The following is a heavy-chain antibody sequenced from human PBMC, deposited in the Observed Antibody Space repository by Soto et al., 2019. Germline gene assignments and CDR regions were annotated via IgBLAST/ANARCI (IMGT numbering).Heavy chain of an antibody. D-gene: IGHD3-22*01. CDR2: VSVSGGTT. V-gene: IGHV3-23*01. CDR1: GFMFNDSA. Sequence: LRLSCAPSGFMFNDSAMSWVRQAPGKGLEWVSTVSVSGGTTYYADSLKGRFTISRDNSKKTVYLQMNRLRADDTAMYYCAKGLYYYDSSGYRLFDYWGQGTLVTVSS. CDR3: AKGLYYYDSSGYRLFDY. J-gene: IGHJ4*02.